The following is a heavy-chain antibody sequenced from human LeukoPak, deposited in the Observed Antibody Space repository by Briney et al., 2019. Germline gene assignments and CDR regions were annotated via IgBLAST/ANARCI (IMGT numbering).Heavy chain of an antibody. V-gene: IGHV3-23*01. CDR3: AKPVGHIVVVTAGYDY. Sequence: GGSLRLSCAASGFTFSSYGMSWVRQAPGKGLEWVSAISGSGGSTYYADSVKGRFTISRDNSKNTLYLQMNSLRAEDTAVYYCAKPVGHIVVVTAGYDYWGQGTLVTVSS. CDR2: ISGSGGST. CDR1: GFTFSSYG. D-gene: IGHD2-21*02. J-gene: IGHJ4*02.